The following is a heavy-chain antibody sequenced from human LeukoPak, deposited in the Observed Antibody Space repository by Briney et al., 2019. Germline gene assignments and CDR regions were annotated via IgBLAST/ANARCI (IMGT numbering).Heavy chain of an antibody. CDR3: ARDKGVLNDALDY. CDR1: GFTFSLYT. CDR2: ISSGGTTI. V-gene: IGHV3-48*01. J-gene: IGHJ4*02. Sequence: GGSLRLSCAASGFTFSLYTMNWVRQAPGKGLEGVSYISSGGTTIYYADSVKGRFTISRDNAKNSLFLQMNSLRVEDTAVYYCARDKGVLNDALDYWGQGTLVTVSS. D-gene: IGHD2-8*01.